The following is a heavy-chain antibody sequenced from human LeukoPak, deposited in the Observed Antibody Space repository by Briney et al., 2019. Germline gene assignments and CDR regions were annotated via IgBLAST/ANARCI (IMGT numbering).Heavy chain of an antibody. Sequence: GGSLRLSCADSGFTFSSYGMSWVRQAPGKGLEWASTISGSGDSTYYADSVKGRFTISRDNSKNTLYLQMNSLRAEDTAVYYCAKRRAAAGSYYFDYWGQGTLVTVSS. V-gene: IGHV3-23*01. D-gene: IGHD6-13*01. J-gene: IGHJ4*02. CDR3: AKRRAAAGSYYFDY. CDR1: GFTFSSYG. CDR2: ISGSGDST.